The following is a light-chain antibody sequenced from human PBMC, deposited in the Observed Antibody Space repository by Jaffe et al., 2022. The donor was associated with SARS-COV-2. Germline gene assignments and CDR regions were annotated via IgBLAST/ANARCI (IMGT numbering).Light chain of an antibody. CDR2: LGS. Sequence: DIQMTQSPSSVSASVGDRVTITCRANQNINSWLVWYQQKPGKAPKLLIYLGSVLQSGVPSRFSGSGYGTDFTLTISSLQPEDFATYYCQQASSFPLTFGGGTKVEIK. J-gene: IGKJ4*01. V-gene: IGKV1-12*01. CDR1: QNINSW. CDR3: QQASSFPLT.